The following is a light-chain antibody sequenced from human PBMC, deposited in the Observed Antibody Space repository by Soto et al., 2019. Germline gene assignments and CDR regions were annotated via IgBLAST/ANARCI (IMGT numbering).Light chain of an antibody. Sequence: DIQMTQSPSSVSASVGDRVTISCQASQGISRSLAWYQQKPGKAPKFLIYAASSLQSGVPSRFSGSGFGTDFTLTISSLQPEDSAIYYCQHADTFPITFGQGTRLEIK. V-gene: IGKV1D-12*01. J-gene: IGKJ5*01. CDR1: QGISRS. CDR3: QHADTFPIT. CDR2: AAS.